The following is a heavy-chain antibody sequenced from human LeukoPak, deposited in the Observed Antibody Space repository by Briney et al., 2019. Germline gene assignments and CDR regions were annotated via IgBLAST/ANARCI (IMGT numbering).Heavy chain of an antibody. CDR1: GGTFSSYS. Sequence: ASVKVSCKASGGTFSSYSISWVRQAPGQGLEWMGGIIPIFGTANYAQKFQGRVTITADESTSTAYMELSSLRSEDTAVYYCARSKALRLDDIYYWGQGTLVTVSS. V-gene: IGHV1-69*01. CDR2: IIPIFGTA. CDR3: ARSKALRLDDIYY. J-gene: IGHJ4*02. D-gene: IGHD3-9*01.